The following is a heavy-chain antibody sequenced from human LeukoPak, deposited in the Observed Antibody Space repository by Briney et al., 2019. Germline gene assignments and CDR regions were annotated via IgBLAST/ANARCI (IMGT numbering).Heavy chain of an antibody. D-gene: IGHD3-10*01. J-gene: IGHJ3*02. CDR2: IYYSGST. Sequence: SETLSLTCTVSGGPISSYYWSWIRQPPGKGLEWIGYIYYSGSTNYNPSLKSRVTISVDTSKNQFSLKLSSVTAADTAVYYCARDSGEPIWGQGTMVTASS. CDR1: GGPISSYY. V-gene: IGHV4-59*12. CDR3: ARDSGEPI.